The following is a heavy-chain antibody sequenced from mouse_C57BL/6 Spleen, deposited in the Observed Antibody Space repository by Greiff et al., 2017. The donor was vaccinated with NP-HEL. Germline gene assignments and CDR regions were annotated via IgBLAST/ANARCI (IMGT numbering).Heavy chain of an antibody. Sequence: VKVVESGPGLVAPSQSLSITCTVSGFSLTSYGVHWVRQPPGKGLEWLVVIWSDGSTTYNSALKSRLSISKDNSKSQVFLKMNSLQTDDTAMYYCARHADPYYAMDYWGQGTSVTVSS. CDR3: ARHADPYYAMDY. V-gene: IGHV2-6-1*01. CDR2: IWSDGST. J-gene: IGHJ4*01. CDR1: GFSLTSYG.